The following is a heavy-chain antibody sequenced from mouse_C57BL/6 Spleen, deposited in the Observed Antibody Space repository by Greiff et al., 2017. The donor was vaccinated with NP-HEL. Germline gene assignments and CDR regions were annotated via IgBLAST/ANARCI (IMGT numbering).Heavy chain of an antibody. V-gene: IGHV1-18*01. CDR3: ARDLSNFYAMDY. Sequence: VQLQQSGPELVKPGASVKIPCKASGYTFTDYNMAWVKQSHGKSLEWIGDINPNNGGTIYNQKFKGKATLTVDKSSSTAYMELRSLTSEDTAVYYCARDLSNFYAMDYWGQGTSVTVSS. J-gene: IGHJ4*01. D-gene: IGHD2-5*01. CDR2: INPNNGGT. CDR1: GYTFTDYN.